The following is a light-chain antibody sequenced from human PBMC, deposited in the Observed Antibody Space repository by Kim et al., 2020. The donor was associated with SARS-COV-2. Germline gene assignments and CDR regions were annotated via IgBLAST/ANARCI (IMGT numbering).Light chain of an antibody. CDR2: GAS. CDR1: RSVSSN. J-gene: IGKJ1*01. Sequence: SPGKRATLSCRASRSVSSNLALYQQKPGQAPRLLIYGASTRAAGIPARFSGSGSGTEFTLTLSSLQSEDFAVYYCQQYNNWPPWTFGQGAKVDIK. CDR3: QQYNNWPPWT. V-gene: IGKV3-15*01.